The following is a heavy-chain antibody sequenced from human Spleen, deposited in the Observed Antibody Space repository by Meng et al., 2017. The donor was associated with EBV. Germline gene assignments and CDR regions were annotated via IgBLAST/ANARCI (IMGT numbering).Heavy chain of an antibody. CDR3: ARQAWGGWEADF. CDR2: IYYTGST. V-gene: IGHV4-39*01. CDR1: GGSISSSHY. Sequence: QVNLQESGPGLVKPSETLSLPCTVSGGSISSSHYWGWIRQPPGKGLEWIGTIYYTGSTYYNSSLKSRVTISVDTSKSQFSLKLSSVAAADTAVYYCARQAWGGWEADFWGQGTLVTVFS. D-gene: IGHD6-19*01. J-gene: IGHJ4*02.